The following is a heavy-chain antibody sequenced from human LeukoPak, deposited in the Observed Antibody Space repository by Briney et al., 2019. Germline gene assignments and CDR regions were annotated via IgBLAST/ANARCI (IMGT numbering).Heavy chain of an antibody. Sequence: GGSLRLSCAASGFTFSSYSRNWVRQAPGKGLEWVSSISSSSSYIYYADSVKGRLTISRDNAKNSLYLQMNSLRAEDTAVYYCARGQVQMAAIDAFDIWGQGTMVTVSS. J-gene: IGHJ3*02. CDR1: GFTFSSYS. V-gene: IGHV3-21*01. CDR2: ISSSSSYI. CDR3: ARGQVQMAAIDAFDI. D-gene: IGHD5-24*01.